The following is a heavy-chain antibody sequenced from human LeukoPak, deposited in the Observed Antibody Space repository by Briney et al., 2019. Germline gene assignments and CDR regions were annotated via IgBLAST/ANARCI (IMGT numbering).Heavy chain of an antibody. D-gene: IGHD2-2*02. V-gene: IGHV1-2*02. CDR1: GYTFTGYY. CDR2: INPNSGGT. J-gene: IGHJ6*03. CDR3: ARSPIVPAAILSYYMDV. Sequence: ASVKVSCKASGYTFTGYYMHWVRQAPGQGLEWMGWINPNSGGTNYAQKFQGRVTMTRDTSISTAYMEPSRLRSDDTAVYYCARSPIVPAAILSYYMDVWGKGTTVTVSS.